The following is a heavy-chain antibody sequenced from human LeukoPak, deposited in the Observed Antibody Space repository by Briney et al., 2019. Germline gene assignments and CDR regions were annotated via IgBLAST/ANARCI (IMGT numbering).Heavy chain of an antibody. CDR1: GFTFNSSW. J-gene: IGHJ4*02. V-gene: IGHV3-7*03. CDR3: ARDNPPDY. CDR2: IKQDGSEK. Sequence: TGGSLRLSCVASGFTFNSSWMSWVRQAPGKGLEWVANIKQDGSEKSYVESVRGRSTISRDNAKNSLYLQLNSLRAEDTALYYCARDNPPDYWGQGTLVTVSS.